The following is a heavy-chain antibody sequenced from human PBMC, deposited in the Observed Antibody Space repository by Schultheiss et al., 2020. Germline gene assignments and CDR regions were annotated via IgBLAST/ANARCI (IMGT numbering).Heavy chain of an antibody. CDR2: FSDNGDTT. J-gene: IGHJ4*02. Sequence: ESLKISCAASGFTFGDYAMSWVRQAPGEGLEWVSTFSDNGDTTYYADSVTGRFTISRDNSKSTLYLQINSLRADDTAVYYCARGRSGSTSYLPDYWGQGTLVTVAS. CDR1: GFTFGDYA. CDR3: ARGRSGSTSYLPDY. V-gene: IGHV3-23*01. D-gene: IGHD2-2*01.